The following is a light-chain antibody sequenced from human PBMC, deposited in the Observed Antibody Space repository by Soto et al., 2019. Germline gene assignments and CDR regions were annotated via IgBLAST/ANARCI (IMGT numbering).Light chain of an antibody. CDR3: QTWGTGIAM. J-gene: IGLJ3*02. Sequence: QLVLTQSPSASASLGASVKLTCTLSSGHSSYTIAWHQQQPEKGPRYLMTLNSDGSHSKGDGIPDRFSGSSSGAERYLSISSLQSVDEADYYCQTWGTGIAMFGGGTKLTVL. V-gene: IGLV4-69*01. CDR2: LNSDGSH. CDR1: SGHSSYT.